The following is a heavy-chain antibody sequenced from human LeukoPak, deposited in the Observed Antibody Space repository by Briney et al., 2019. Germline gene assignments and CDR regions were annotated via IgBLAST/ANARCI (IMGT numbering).Heavy chain of an antibody. CDR2: ITPDGRGT. CDR1: GFTFSGHW. Sequence: GGSLRLPCVASGFTFSGHWMHWVRQVPGKGLVAVSRITPDGRGTAYADSVKGRFTISRDNAKNTLYLEMNSLTAEDSALYYCARSGYYNGYDYWGQGTLVTVSS. CDR3: ARSGYYNGYDY. V-gene: IGHV3-74*03. D-gene: IGHD3-10*01. J-gene: IGHJ4*02.